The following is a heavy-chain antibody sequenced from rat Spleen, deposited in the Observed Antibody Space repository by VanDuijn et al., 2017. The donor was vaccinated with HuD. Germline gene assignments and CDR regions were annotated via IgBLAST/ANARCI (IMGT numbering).Heavy chain of an antibody. D-gene: IGHD1-12*02. CDR3: ARGGTMMVAPFDY. CDR1: GFTFSDYN. V-gene: IGHV5-7*01. CDR2: ISYDGSST. Sequence: EVQLVESGGGLVQPGRSLKLSCAASGFTFSDYNMAWVRQAPTKGLEWVATISYDGSSTYYRDSVKGRFTISRDNAKSTLYLQMDSLRSEDTATYYCARGGTMMVAPFDYWGQGVMVTVSS. J-gene: IGHJ2*01.